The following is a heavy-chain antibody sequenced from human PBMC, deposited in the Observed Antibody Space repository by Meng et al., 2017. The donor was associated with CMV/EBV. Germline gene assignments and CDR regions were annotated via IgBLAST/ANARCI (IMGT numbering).Heavy chain of an antibody. CDR3: ARGGTDYWSGYVWFDP. J-gene: IGHJ5*02. Sequence: SETLSLTCTVSAGSISSYYWTWIRQPPGKGLEWVGYIYYSGNTNYNPSLKSRVTISVDTSKNQFSLKMSYVTAADTAVYYCARGGTDYWSGYVWFDPWGQGTLVTVSS. D-gene: IGHD3-3*01. CDR1: AGSISSYY. V-gene: IGHV4-59*01. CDR2: IYYSGNT.